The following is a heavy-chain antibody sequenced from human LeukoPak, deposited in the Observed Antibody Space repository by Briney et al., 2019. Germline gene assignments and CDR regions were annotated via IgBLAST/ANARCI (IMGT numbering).Heavy chain of an antibody. J-gene: IGHJ4*02. CDR3: VRGTGY. V-gene: IGHV3-64D*06. CDR1: GFTFSTYV. Sequence: GGSLRLSCSVSGFTFSTYVMHWVRQAPGKGLEYVSAISSNGDNTYYADSVKGRFTISRDNSKTTLYLQMSSLRADDTAVYYCVRGTGYWGQGTLVTVSS. CDR2: ISSNGDNT.